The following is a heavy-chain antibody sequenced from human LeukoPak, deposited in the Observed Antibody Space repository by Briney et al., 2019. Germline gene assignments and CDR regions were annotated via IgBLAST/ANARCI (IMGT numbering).Heavy chain of an antibody. CDR1: GGSISSYY. CDR2: IYYSGST. J-gene: IGHJ6*02. CDR3: ASQGWYENYYGMDV. D-gene: IGHD6-19*01. V-gene: IGHV4-59*08. Sequence: PSETLSLTCTVSGGSISSYYWSWIRQPPGKGLEWIGYIYYSGSTNYNPSLKSRVTISVDTSKNQFSLKLSSVTAADTAVYYCASQGWYENYYGMDVWGQGTTVTVSS.